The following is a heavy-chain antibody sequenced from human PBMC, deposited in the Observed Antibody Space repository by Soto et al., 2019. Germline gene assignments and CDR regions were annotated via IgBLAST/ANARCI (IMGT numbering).Heavy chain of an antibody. CDR2: IYFRGTT. V-gene: IGHV4-39*01. J-gene: IGHJ4*02. CDR3: ARRPITPESLDF. CDR1: GDSISNTHYY. D-gene: IGHD2-15*01. Sequence: PSETLSLTCTVSGDSISNTHYYWDWIRQPPGKGLEWIGSIYFRGTTYYNPSLEGRVTISVDTSTNQFSLELTSMTAADTAVYYCARRPITPESLDFWGQGTLVTVSS.